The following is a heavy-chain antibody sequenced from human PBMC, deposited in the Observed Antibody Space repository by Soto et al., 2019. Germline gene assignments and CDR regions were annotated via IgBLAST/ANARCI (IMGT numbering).Heavy chain of an antibody. V-gene: IGHV1-2*02. D-gene: IGHD1-26*01. J-gene: IGHJ6*03. CDR3: ARESGGATATLDYYYFYMDV. Sequence: VQLAQSGAEVKKPGASVKVSCKTSGDSFNDYYIHWVRQAPGQGLEWMGWINPNGGVTKYAQKFQGRVTVTRETSIRTVYMELSSLRSDDTAVYYCARESGGATATLDYYYFYMDVWGKGTTVIVSS. CDR1: GDSFNDYY. CDR2: INPNGGVT.